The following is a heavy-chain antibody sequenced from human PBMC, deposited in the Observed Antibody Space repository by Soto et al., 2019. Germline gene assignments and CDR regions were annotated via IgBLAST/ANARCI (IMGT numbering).Heavy chain of an antibody. CDR2: ISYDGSNK. CDR1: GFTFSSYG. J-gene: IGHJ4*02. Sequence: GGSLRLSCAASGFTFSSYGMHWVRQAPGKGLEWVAVISYDGSNKYYADSVKGRFTISRDNSKNTLYLQMNSLRAEDTAVYYCAKDFSSSPPRSYFDYWGQGT. D-gene: IGHD6-6*01. CDR3: AKDFSSSPPRSYFDY. V-gene: IGHV3-30*18.